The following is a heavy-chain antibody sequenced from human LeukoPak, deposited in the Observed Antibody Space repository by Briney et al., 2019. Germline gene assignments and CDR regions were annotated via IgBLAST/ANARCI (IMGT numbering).Heavy chain of an antibody. V-gene: IGHV1-69*04. J-gene: IGHJ5*02. CDR3: ARRGQGCSSTSCYAGGNWFDP. Sequence: ASVTVSCKSSGGTFIIYAISWVRQAPGQGLEWMGRIIPNLGIANYAHKFQGRVTITADKSTSTAYMELSSLRSKDTAVYYCARRGQGCSSTSCYAGGNWFDPWGQGTLVTVSS. CDR1: GGTFIIYA. CDR2: IIPNLGIA. D-gene: IGHD2-2*01.